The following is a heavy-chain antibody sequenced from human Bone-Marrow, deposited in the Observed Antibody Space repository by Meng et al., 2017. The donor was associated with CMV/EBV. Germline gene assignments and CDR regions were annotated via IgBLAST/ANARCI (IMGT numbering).Heavy chain of an antibody. CDR2: ISYDGSNK. V-gene: IGHV3-30-3*01. CDR1: GFTFSSYA. CDR3: AKEVLWSGYFSPFDY. D-gene: IGHD3-3*01. J-gene: IGHJ4*02. Sequence: GGSLRLSCAASGFTFSSYAMHWVRQAPGKGLEWVAVISYDGSNKYYADSVKGRFTISRDNSKNTLYLQMNSLRAEDTAVYYCAKEVLWSGYFSPFDYWGQGTLVTVSS.